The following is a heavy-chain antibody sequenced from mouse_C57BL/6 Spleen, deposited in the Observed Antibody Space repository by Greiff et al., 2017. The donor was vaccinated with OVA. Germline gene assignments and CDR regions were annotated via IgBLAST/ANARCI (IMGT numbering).Heavy chain of an antibody. CDR3: ARDRSAQARGFAY. CDR1: GFTFSSYA. CDR2: ISDGGSYT. D-gene: IGHD3-2*02. J-gene: IGHJ3*01. Sequence: EVMLVESGGGLVKPGGSLKLSCAASGFTFSSYAMSWVRQTPEKRLEWVATISDGGSYTYYPDNVKGRFTISRDNAKNNLYLQMSHLKSEDTAMYYCARDRSAQARGFAYWGQGTLVTVSA. V-gene: IGHV5-4*01.